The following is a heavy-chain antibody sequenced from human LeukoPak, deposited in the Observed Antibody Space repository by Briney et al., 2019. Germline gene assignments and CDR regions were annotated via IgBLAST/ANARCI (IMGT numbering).Heavy chain of an antibody. J-gene: IGHJ3*02. CDR3: ARWFRGYRDAFDI. D-gene: IGHD5-18*01. CDR2: IYYSGST. Sequence: SETLSLTCTVSGGSISSSSPYYWGWIRQPPGKGLEWIGSIYYSGSTYYNPSLKSRVTISVDTSKNQFSLKLTSVTAADTAMYYCARWFRGYRDAFDIWGQGTLVTVSS. CDR1: GGSISSSSPYY. V-gene: IGHV4-39*01.